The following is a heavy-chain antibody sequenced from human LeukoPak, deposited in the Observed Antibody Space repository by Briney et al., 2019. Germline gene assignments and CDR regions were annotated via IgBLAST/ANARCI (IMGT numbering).Heavy chain of an antibody. V-gene: IGHV3-7*01. J-gene: IGHJ4*02. Sequence: GGSLRLSCVAPGLTLSNYWMSWVRQAPGKGLEWVATIKPDGSKKYYVDSVKGRFTISRDNAKRSLFLQMDSLRAEDTAVYYCARDASAYYWGQGTLVTVSS. CDR1: GLTLSNYW. CDR2: IKPDGSKK. CDR3: ARDASAYY. D-gene: IGHD3-3*01.